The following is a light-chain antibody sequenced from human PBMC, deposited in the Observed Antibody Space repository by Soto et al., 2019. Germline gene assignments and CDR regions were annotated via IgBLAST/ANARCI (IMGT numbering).Light chain of an antibody. CDR3: SSYASSSRYV. V-gene: IGLV2-14*01. CDR1: SSDVGGYNS. J-gene: IGLJ1*01. Sequence: QSVLTQPASVSGSPGQSITISCTGTSSDVGGYNSVSWYQQHPGKAPKLMIYEVTNRPSGVSTRFSGSKSGNTASLTISGLQAEDEADYYCSSYASSSRYVFGTGTKGTLL. CDR2: EVT.